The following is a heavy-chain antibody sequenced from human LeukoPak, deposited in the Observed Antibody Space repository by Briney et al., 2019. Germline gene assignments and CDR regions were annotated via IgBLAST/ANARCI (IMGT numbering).Heavy chain of an antibody. CDR3: ARDLIPATLYYSYSSMDV. CDR2: INPNSGGT. J-gene: IGHJ6*03. CDR1: GYTFTGYY. V-gene: IGHV1-2*02. D-gene: IGHD3-16*01. Sequence: GASVKVSCMASGYTFTGYYMHWGRQAPGQGLEWMGWINPNSGGTNYAQKFQGRVTMTRDTSISTAYMELSRLRSDDTAVYYCARDLIPATLYYSYSSMDVWGKGTTVTVSS.